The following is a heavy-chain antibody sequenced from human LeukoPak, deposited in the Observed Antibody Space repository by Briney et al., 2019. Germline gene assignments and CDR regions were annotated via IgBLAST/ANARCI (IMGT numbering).Heavy chain of an antibody. J-gene: IGHJ4*02. CDR2: INHSGST. V-gene: IGHV4-34*01. Sequence: SETLSLTCAVYGGSFSGYYGSWIRQPPGKGLEWIGEINHSGSTNYNPSLKSRVTISVDTSKNQFSLKLSSVTAADTAVYYCARGRRRGYGLLWGQGTLVTVSS. D-gene: IGHD5-12*01. CDR1: GGSFSGYY. CDR3: ARGRRRGYGLL.